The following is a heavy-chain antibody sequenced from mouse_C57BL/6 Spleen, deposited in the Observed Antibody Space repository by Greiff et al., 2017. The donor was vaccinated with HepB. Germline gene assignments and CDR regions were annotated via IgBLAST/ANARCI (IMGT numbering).Heavy chain of an antibody. CDR1: GYSITSGYY. J-gene: IGHJ1*03. V-gene: IGHV3-6*01. CDR3: ARDRLTVVATDHWYFDV. CDR2: ISYDGSN. D-gene: IGHD1-1*01. Sequence: ESGPGLVKPSQSLSLTCSVTGYSITSGYYWNWIRQFPGNKLEWMGYISYDGSNNYNPSLKNRISITRDTSKNQFFLKLNSVTTEDTATYYCARDRLTVVATDHWYFDVWGTGTTVTVSS.